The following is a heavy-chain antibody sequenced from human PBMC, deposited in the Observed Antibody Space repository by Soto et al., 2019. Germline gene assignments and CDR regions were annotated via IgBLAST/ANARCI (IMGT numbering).Heavy chain of an antibody. CDR1: GFTFSSYE. Sequence: PGGSLRLSCAASGFTFSSYEMNWVRQAPGKGLEWVSYISSSGSTIYYADSVKGRFTISRDNAKNSLYLQMNSLRAEDTAVYYCARDFPSNYCSGGSCYSAEYFQHWGQGTLVTVSS. CDR3: ARDFPSNYCSGGSCYSAEYFQH. D-gene: IGHD2-15*01. V-gene: IGHV3-48*03. J-gene: IGHJ1*01. CDR2: ISSSGSTI.